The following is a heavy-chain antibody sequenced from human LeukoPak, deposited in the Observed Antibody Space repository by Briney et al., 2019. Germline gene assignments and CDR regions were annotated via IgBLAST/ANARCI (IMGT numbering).Heavy chain of an antibody. CDR1: GGSFSGYY. Sequence: SETLSLTCAVYGGSFSGYYWSWIRQPPGKGLEWIGEINHSGSTNYNPSLKSRVTISVDTSKNQFSLKLSSVTAADTAVYYCARSLTRGYFDYWGQGTLVPVSS. V-gene: IGHV4-34*01. CDR2: INHSGST. J-gene: IGHJ4*02. CDR3: ARSLTRGYFDY. D-gene: IGHD1-26*01.